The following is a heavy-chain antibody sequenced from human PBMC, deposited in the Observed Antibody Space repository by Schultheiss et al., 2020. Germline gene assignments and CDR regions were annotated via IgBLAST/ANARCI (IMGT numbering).Heavy chain of an antibody. V-gene: IGHV4-34*01. CDR1: GGSISSYY. J-gene: IGHJ3*02. CDR3: VAYSGYDHDAFDI. D-gene: IGHD5-12*01. CDR2: INHSGST. Sequence: SETLSLTCAVSGGSISSYYWSWIRQPPGKGLEWIGEINHSGSTNYNPSLKSRVTISVDTSKNQFSLKLSSVTAADTAVYYCVAYSGYDHDAFDIWGQGTMVTVSS.